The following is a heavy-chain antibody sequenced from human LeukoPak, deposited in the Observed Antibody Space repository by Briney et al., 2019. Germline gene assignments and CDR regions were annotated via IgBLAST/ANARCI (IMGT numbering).Heavy chain of an antibody. V-gene: IGHV3-30*03. CDR3: ARVVITTAAFDI. Sequence: GRSLRLSCAASGFTFSSYGMHWGPEAPGEGLEWVAVISYDGSNKHYAEYVKGRFTISRDNSKNTLYLQMNSLRAEDTAVYYCARVVITTAAFDIWGQGTMVTVYS. D-gene: IGHD3-22*01. CDR1: GFTFSSYG. J-gene: IGHJ3*02. CDR2: ISYDGSNK.